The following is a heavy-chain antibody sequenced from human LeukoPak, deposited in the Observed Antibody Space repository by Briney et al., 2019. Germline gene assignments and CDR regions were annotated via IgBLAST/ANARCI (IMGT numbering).Heavy chain of an antibody. J-gene: IGHJ4*02. CDR3: ARRADTSAYYTY. CDR1: GYSFSNYW. V-gene: IGHV5-51*01. D-gene: IGHD3-22*01. CDR2: IYPGDSDT. Sequence: GESLKISCKGSGYSFSNYWIGWVRQMPGKGLEWMGIIYPGDSDTRYSPSFQGQVTISADKSIGTAYLQWRSLKASDTAMYYCARRADTSAYYTYWGQGTLVTVFS.